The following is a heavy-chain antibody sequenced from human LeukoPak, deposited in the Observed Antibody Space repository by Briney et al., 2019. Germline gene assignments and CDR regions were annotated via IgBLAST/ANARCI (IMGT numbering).Heavy chain of an antibody. Sequence: GGSLRLSCAASGFTFSSYAMSWVRQAPGKGLEWVSAVSGSGGSTYYADSVKGRFTISRDNSKNTLYLQMNSLRAEDTAVYYCAKIRAAAAGPQEFDYWGQGTLVTVSS. D-gene: IGHD6-13*01. CDR2: VSGSGGST. V-gene: IGHV3-23*01. CDR1: GFTFSSYA. CDR3: AKIRAAAAGPQEFDY. J-gene: IGHJ4*02.